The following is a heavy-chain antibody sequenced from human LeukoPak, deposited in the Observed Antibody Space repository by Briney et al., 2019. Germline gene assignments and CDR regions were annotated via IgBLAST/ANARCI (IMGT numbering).Heavy chain of an antibody. CDR1: GYTLTELS. CDR2: FDPEDGET. CDR3: ATVACRSTSCHVDWFDP. J-gene: IGHJ5*02. Sequence: ASVKVSCKVSGYTLTELSMHWLRQAPGKGLEWMGGFDPEDGETIYAQKFQGRVTMTEATSTDTAYMELSSLRSEDTAVYYCATVACRSTSCHVDWFDPWGQGTLVTVPS. V-gene: IGHV1-24*01. D-gene: IGHD2-2*01.